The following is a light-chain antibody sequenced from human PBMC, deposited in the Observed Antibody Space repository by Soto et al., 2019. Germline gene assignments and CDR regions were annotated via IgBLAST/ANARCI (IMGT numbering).Light chain of an antibody. Sequence: EIVVTQSPGILSVSPGDRATLSCRASQSVGRNLAWYHQKPGQAPTLLIYAASTRATGLPARFSGSGSGTDFTLTISSLQSEDFAVYYCQEYSEWPLFTFGPGTSVDIK. V-gene: IGKV3-15*01. J-gene: IGKJ3*01. CDR3: QEYSEWPLFT. CDR1: QSVGRN. CDR2: AAS.